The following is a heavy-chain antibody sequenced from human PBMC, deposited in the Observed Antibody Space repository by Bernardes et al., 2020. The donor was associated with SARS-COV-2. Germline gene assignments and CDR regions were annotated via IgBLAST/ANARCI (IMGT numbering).Heavy chain of an antibody. D-gene: IGHD4-17*01. V-gene: IGHV5-51*01. CDR2: IYPGDSDT. CDR3: ARRRYGDFGMDV. CDR1: DYTFTNYW. Sequence: GGCLKISCKGSDYTFTNYWIGWVRPMPGKGLEWMGIIYPGDSDTKYSPSFQGRVTISADKSVNTAYLQWSSLKASDTAIYYCARRRYGDFGMDVWGRGTTVTVSS. J-gene: IGHJ6*02.